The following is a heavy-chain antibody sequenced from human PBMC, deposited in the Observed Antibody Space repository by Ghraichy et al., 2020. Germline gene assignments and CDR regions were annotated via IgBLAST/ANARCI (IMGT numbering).Heavy chain of an antibody. CDR3: AKDNSRRVTTYGMHV. Sequence: GESLNISCAASGFTFDDYTMHWVRQAPGKGLEWVSLISWDGGSTYYADSVKGRFTISRDNSKNSLYLQMNSLRTEDTALYYCAKDNSRRVTTYGMHVWGQGTTVTVSS. CDR2: ISWDGGST. J-gene: IGHJ6*02. CDR1: GFTFDDYT. D-gene: IGHD4-17*01. V-gene: IGHV3-43*01.